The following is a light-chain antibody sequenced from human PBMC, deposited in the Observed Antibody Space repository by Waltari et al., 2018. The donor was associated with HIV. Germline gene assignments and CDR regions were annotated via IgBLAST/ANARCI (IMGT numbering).Light chain of an antibody. CDR3: QVWDMTSDHFV. CDR1: NIGAKS. CDR2: DDV. Sequence: SYVLTQPTSVSVAPGQTARITCGGNNIGAKSVHWYRHRLGKAPALVVYDDVERPSGMSDRISGSNSGNTATLLITGAEVGDEAESYCQVWDMTSDHFVFGPGTTVTVL. J-gene: IGLJ1*01. V-gene: IGLV3-21*02.